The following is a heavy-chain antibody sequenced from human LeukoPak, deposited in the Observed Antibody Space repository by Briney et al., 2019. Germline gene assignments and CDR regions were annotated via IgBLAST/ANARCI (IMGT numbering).Heavy chain of an antibody. D-gene: IGHD5-18*01. CDR3: ASAKGSYDY. V-gene: IGHV3-9*01. J-gene: IGHJ4*02. Sequence: GGSLRLSCDASGFTFDDYAMHWVRQAPGKGLEWVSGISWNSGSIGYADSVKGRFTISRDNAKNSLYLQMNSLRAEDTAVYYCASAKGSYDYWGQGTLVTVSS. CDR2: ISWNSGSI. CDR1: GFTFDDYA.